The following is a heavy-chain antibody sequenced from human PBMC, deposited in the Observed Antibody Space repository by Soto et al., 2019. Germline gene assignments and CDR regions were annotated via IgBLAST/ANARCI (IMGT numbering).Heavy chain of an antibody. D-gene: IGHD7-27*01. Sequence: QVQLQQSGPGLVKPSQTLSLTCAISGDSVSSNDAAWNWIRQSPSRGLEWLGRTYYRSQWYYDFALSVKSRISINADISKNQFSLQLTSVTPDDTAVYYCARGWGLDYWGQGTLVTVSS. CDR2: TYYRSQWYY. V-gene: IGHV6-1*01. CDR3: ARGWGLDY. J-gene: IGHJ4*02. CDR1: GDSVSSNDAA.